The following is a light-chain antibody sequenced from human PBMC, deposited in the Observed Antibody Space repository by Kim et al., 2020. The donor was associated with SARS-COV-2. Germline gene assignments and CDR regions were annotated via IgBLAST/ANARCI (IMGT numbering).Light chain of an antibody. J-gene: IGLJ1*01. CDR1: SSDIGGYNY. Sequence: GQSFTISSTGTSSDIGGYNYVSWYQQYPGKAPKLLIYDVTKRPSGVSNRFSGSKSGITASLTISGLQAEDEADYYCSSSASSSTYVFGIGTKVTVL. V-gene: IGLV2-14*04. CDR3: SSSASSSTYV. CDR2: DVT.